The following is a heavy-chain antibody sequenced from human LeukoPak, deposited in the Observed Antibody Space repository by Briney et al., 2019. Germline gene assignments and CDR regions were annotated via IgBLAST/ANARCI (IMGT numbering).Heavy chain of an antibody. J-gene: IGHJ5*02. CDR3: ATDGAGFDT. V-gene: IGHV3-11*01. CDR1: GFTFSDYY. Sequence: GGSLRLSCAASGFTFSDYYMSWTPDPPGKGREWLSYINIGGTNTHYADSVKGRFTISRDNAKKSLYLEMNNLRAEDTAVYYCATDGAGFDTWGQGVLVTVSS. CDR2: INIGGTNT.